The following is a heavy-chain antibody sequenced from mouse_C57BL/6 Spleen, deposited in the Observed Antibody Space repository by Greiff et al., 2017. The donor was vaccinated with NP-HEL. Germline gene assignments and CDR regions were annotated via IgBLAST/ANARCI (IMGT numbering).Heavy chain of an antibody. CDR3: ARKFATVVDTDY. J-gene: IGHJ2*01. D-gene: IGHD1-1*01. Sequence: QVQLQQPGAELVKPGASVKLSCKASGYTFTSYWMHWVKQRPGQGLEWIGMIHPNGGSTNYNEKFKSKATLTVDKSSSTAYMQLSSLTSEDSAVYYCARKFATVVDTDYWGQGTTLTVSS. CDR2: IHPNGGST. CDR1: GYTFTSYW. V-gene: IGHV1-64*01.